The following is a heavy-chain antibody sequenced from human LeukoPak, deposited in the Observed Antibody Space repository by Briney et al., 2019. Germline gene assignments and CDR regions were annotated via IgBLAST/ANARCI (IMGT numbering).Heavy chain of an antibody. V-gene: IGHV3-48*03. CDR2: ISSSGSTI. D-gene: IGHD1-1*01. CDR1: GFTFSSYE. CDR3: ARDNTTGTGGYYYYYYYMDV. J-gene: IGHJ6*03. Sequence: PGGSLRLSCAASGFTFSSYEMNWVRQAPGKGLEWVSYISSSGSTIYYADSVKGRFTISRDNAKNSLYLQMNSLRAEDTAVYYCARDNTTGTGGYYYYYYYMDVWGKGTTVTVSS.